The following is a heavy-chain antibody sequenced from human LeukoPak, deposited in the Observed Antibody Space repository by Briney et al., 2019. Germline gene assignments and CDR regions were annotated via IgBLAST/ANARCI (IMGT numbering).Heavy chain of an antibody. J-gene: IGHJ4*02. CDR3: ARDFDY. V-gene: IGHV3-48*01. CDR1: GFTFSSYS. CDR2: ISSSSSTI. Sequence: GGSPRLSCAASGFTFSSYSMNWVRQAPGKGLEWVSYISSSSSTIYYADSVKGRFTISRDNAKNSLYLQMNSLRAEDTAVYYCARDFDYWGQGTLVTVSS.